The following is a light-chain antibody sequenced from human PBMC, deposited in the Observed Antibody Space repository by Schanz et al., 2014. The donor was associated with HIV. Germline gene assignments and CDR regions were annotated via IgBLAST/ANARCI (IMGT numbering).Light chain of an antibody. Sequence: DIQMTQSPSTLSASVGDRVSITCRASQSISPWLAWYQQRPGKTPKLLINEASNLQSGVPSRFSGSGSGTEFTLTINSLQPDDFATYYCQQYNSYSFGQGTKVEIK. CDR1: QSISPW. V-gene: IGKV1-5*03. CDR3: QQYNSYS. CDR2: EAS. J-gene: IGKJ1*01.